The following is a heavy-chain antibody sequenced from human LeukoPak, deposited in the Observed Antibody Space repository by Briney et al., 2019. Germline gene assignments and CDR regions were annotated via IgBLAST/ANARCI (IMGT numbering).Heavy chain of an antibody. CDR2: ISYNGNNK. J-gene: IGHJ4*02. CDR3: ARDQGGPSADDYFDY. Sequence: SGGSLRLSCAASGFTFSNYAIHWVRQAPGKGLEWVAVISYNGNNKYEADSVKGRFTISRDNSKNTLCLQMNSLRGEDTAVYYCARDQGGPSADDYFDYWGQGTLVTVSS. CDR1: GFTFSNYA. D-gene: IGHD3-16*01. V-gene: IGHV3-30-3*01.